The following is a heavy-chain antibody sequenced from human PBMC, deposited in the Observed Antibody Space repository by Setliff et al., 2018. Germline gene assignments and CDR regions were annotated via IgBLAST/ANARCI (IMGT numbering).Heavy chain of an antibody. D-gene: IGHD1-1*01. CDR3: ARLGRERSTFAWLDA. CDR1: GYNFANHW. J-gene: IGHJ5*02. CDR2: IDPGDSYA. Sequence: GESLKISCQASGYNFANHWIAWVRLMPGKGLEYMGRIDPGDSYADYSPSFEGLVTITADKSRTTVYLQWTSLQASDTALYLCARLGRERSTFAWLDAWGQGTQVTVSS. V-gene: IGHV5-10-1*01.